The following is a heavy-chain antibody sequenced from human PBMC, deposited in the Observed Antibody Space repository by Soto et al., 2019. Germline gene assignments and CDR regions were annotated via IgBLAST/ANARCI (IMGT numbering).Heavy chain of an antibody. Sequence: SETLSLTCTVSGGSISSYYWSWIRQPPGKGLEWIGYIYYSGSTNYNPSLKSRVTISVDTSKNQFSLQLNAVTAADTAVYFCARVRTEYAGLDYWGQGTLVTVSS. CDR1: GGSISSYY. V-gene: IGHV4-59*01. CDR2: IYYSGST. J-gene: IGHJ4*02. D-gene: IGHD2-2*01. CDR3: ARVRTEYAGLDY.